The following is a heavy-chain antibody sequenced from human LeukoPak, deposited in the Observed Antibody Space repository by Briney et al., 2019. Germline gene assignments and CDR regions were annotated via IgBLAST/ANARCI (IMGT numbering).Heavy chain of an antibody. D-gene: IGHD3-16*01. J-gene: IGHJ4*02. CDR2: ISGSSYYI. CDR1: GFTFSSYS. Sequence: GSLRLSCAASGFTFSSYSMNWVRQAPGKGLEWVSSISGSSYYIYYADSVKGRFTISRDNAKNSLYLQMNSLRAEDTALYYCVRGQARAWGLDYWGQGTLATVSS. CDR3: VRGQARAWGLDY. V-gene: IGHV3-21*01.